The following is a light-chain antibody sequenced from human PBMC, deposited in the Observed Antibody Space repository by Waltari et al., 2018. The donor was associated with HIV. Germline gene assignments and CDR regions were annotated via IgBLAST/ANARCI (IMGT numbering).Light chain of an antibody. J-gene: IGLJ3*02. CDR1: RSDIGSHIY. CDR3: SSVANSVTLSVL. V-gene: IGLV2-14*01. Sequence: QFALTQPASVSGSPGQSITISCSGTRSDIGSHIYVSWYQQHPGNDPKLMIYEVSNRPSGISNRFSGSKSGNTASLTISALQAEDEADYFCSSVANSVTLSVLFGGGTKLTVL. CDR2: EVS.